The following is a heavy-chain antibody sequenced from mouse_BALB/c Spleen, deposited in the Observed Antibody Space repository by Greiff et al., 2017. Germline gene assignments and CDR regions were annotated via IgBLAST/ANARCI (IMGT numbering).Heavy chain of an antibody. J-gene: IGHJ4*01. D-gene: IGHD1-1*01. V-gene: IGHV5-4*02. Sequence: EVKLMESGGGLVKPGGSLKLSCAASGFTFSDYYMYWVRQTPEKRLEWVATISDGGSYTYYPDSVKGRFTISRDNAKNNLYLQMSRLKSEDTAMYYCARVREFITTVVGDAMDYWGQGTSVTVSS. CDR1: GFTFSDYY. CDR3: ARVREFITTVVGDAMDY. CDR2: ISDGGSYT.